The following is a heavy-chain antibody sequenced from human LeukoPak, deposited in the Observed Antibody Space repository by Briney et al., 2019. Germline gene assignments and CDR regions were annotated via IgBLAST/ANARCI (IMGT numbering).Heavy chain of an antibody. CDR3: ARLVRIGGSFYHYYGMDV. CDR1: GGSISSGGYY. CDR2: IYYSGST. V-gene: IGHV4-31*03. D-gene: IGHD2-15*01. J-gene: IGHJ6*02. Sequence: PSETLSLTCTVSGGSISSGGYYWSWIRQHPGKGLEWIGYIYYSGSTYNNPSLKSRVTISVDTSKNQFSRKLSPATAADTAVYYCARLVRIGGSFYHYYGMDVWGQGTTVTVSS.